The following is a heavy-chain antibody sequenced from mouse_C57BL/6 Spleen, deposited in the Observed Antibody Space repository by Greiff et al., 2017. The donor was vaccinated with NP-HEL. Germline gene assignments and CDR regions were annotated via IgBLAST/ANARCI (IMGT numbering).Heavy chain of an antibody. J-gene: IGHJ4*01. CDR3: ARDYYGSRFYAMDY. CDR2: INPNNGGT. CDR1: GYTFTDYY. V-gene: IGHV1-26*01. Sequence: VQLQQSGPELVKPGASVKISCKASGYTFTDYYMNWVKQSHGKSLEWIGDINPNNGGTSYNQKFKGKATLTVDKSSSTAYMELRSLTSEDSAVYYCARDYYGSRFYAMDYWGQGTSVTVSS. D-gene: IGHD1-1*01.